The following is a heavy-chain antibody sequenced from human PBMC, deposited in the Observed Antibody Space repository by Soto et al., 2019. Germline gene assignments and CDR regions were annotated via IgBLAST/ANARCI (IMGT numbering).Heavy chain of an antibody. V-gene: IGHV4-59*01. Sequence: PSETLSLTCTVSGGSISSYYWSWIRQPPGKGLEWIGYIYYSGSTNYNPSLKSRVTISVDTSKNQFSLKLSSVTAADTAVYYCARDVTYDRHYNWFDPWGQGTLVTVSS. CDR1: GGSISSYY. CDR3: ARDVTYDRHYNWFDP. D-gene: IGHD3-22*01. J-gene: IGHJ5*02. CDR2: IYYSGST.